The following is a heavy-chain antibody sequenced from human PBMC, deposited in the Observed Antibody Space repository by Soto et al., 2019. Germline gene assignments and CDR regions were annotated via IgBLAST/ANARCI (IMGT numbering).Heavy chain of an antibody. V-gene: IGHV4-30-4*01. CDR3: ARGPVVVVSAPYYFDY. CDR1: GGSISSGDNY. CDR2: IYYSGST. D-gene: IGHD2-21*01. Sequence: PSETLSLTCTVSGGSISSGDNYWSWIRQPPGKGLEWIGNIYYSGSTYYNPSLKSRVSISVDTSRDQFSLKLSSVTAADTAVYYCARGPVVVVSAPYYFDYWGQGTRVRVSS. J-gene: IGHJ4*02.